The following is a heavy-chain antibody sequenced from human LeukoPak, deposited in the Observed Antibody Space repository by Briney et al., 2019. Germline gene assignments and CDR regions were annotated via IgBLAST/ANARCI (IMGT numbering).Heavy chain of an antibody. CDR3: ARGIQYYFDY. CDR1: AGSIGSYY. D-gene: IGHD4-11*01. J-gene: IGHJ4*02. CDR2: IYTSGST. V-gene: IGHV4-4*07. Sequence: SETMSLTCIVSAGSIGSYYWSWVRQPAGKLLEWIGRIYTSGSTNYNPSLKSRVTMSVDTSKNQFSLKLSSVTAADTAVYYCARGIQYYFDYWGQGTLVTVSS.